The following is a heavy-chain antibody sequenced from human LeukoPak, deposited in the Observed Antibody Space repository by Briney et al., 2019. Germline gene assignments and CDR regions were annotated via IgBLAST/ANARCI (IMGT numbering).Heavy chain of an antibody. Sequence: SETLSLTCTVSGGSISSYYWSWIRQPAGKGLEWIGRIYTSGSTNYNPSVKSRVTMSVDTSKNQFSLKLSSVTAADTAVYYCARLSVPELVGVNYYMDVWGKGTTVTVSS. CDR2: IYTSGST. D-gene: IGHD2-8*02. V-gene: IGHV4-4*07. J-gene: IGHJ6*03. CDR3: ARLSVPELVGVNYYMDV. CDR1: GGSISSYY.